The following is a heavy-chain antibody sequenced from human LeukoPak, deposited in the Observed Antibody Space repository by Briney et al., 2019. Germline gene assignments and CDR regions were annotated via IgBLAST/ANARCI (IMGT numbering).Heavy chain of an antibody. D-gene: IGHD2-2*01. CDR3: ARGGPYIVVVSAAMNC. V-gene: IGHV1-3*01. CDR1: GYTFTSYA. J-gene: IGHJ4*02. Sequence: ASVKVSCKASGYTFTSYAMHWVRQAPGQRLEWMGWINAGNGNTKYSQKFQGRVTITRDTSASTAYMELSSLRSEDTAVYYCARGGPYIVVVSAAMNCWGQGTLVTVSS. CDR2: INAGNGNT.